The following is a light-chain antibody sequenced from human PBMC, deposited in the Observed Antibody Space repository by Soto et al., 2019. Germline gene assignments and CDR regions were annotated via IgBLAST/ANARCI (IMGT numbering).Light chain of an antibody. Sequence: EIVMTQSPATLSVSPGERATLSCRASQSVSSNLAWYQQKPCQAPRLLIYGASTRATGIRARFSGSGSGTEFTITISGLQSEDFAVYYCQQYNNWPPGLTFGGGTKVEIK. CDR3: QQYNNWPPGLT. J-gene: IGKJ4*01. CDR2: GAS. CDR1: QSVSSN. V-gene: IGKV3-15*01.